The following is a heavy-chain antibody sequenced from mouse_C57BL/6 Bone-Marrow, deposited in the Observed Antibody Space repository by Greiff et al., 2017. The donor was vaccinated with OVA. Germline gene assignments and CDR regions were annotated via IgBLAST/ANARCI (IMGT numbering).Heavy chain of an antibody. CDR2: ISNLAYSI. J-gene: IGHJ4*01. CDR3: ARPNWDVDYAMDY. Sequence: EVQLMESGGGLVQPGGSLKLSCAASGFTFSDYGMAWVRQAPRKGPEWVAFISNLAYSIYYADTVTGRFTISRENAKNTLYLEMSSLRSEDTAMYYCARPNWDVDYAMDYWGQGTSVTVSS. CDR1: GFTFSDYG. D-gene: IGHD4-1*01. V-gene: IGHV5-15*01.